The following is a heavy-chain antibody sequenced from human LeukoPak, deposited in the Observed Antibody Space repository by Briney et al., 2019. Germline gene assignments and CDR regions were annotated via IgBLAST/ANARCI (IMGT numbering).Heavy chain of an antibody. D-gene: IGHD5-24*01. CDR1: GFTFSTHW. V-gene: IGHV3-74*03. Sequence: PGGSLRLSCAASGFTFSTHWMVWGRRAPGKGLLWVSRIYPDGSSTTYADSVKGRFTNSRDNARSTLYLQMNSLRAEDTAVYYCATIVQGAFEIWGLGTMVTVSS. J-gene: IGHJ3*02. CDR3: ATIVQGAFEI. CDR2: IYPDGSST.